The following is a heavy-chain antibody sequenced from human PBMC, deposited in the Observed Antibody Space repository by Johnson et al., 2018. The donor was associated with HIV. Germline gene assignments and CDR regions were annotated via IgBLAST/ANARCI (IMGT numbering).Heavy chain of an antibody. CDR2: INWNGGST. V-gene: IGHV3-20*04. CDR3: ARTGYSSGWCDLEDAFDI. Sequence: VQLVESGGGVVRPGGSLRLSCAASGFTFDDYGMSWVRQAPGKGLEWVSGINWNGGSTGYADSVKGRFTISRDNAKNSLYLQMNSLRADDTALYYCARTGYSSGWCDLEDAFDIWGQGTMVTVSS. CDR1: GFTFDDYG. J-gene: IGHJ3*02. D-gene: IGHD6-19*01.